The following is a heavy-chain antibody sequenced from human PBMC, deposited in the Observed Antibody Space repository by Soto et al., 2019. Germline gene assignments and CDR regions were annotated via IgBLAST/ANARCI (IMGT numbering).Heavy chain of an antibody. J-gene: IGHJ4*02. CDR1: GGSISSYY. D-gene: IGHD5-12*01. CDR2: IYYSGST. CDR3: ARAAAGYSGYDLIPTAVDY. Sequence: SETLSLTCTVSGGSISSYYWSWIRQPPGKGLEWIGYIYYSGSTNYNPSLKSRVTISVDTSKNQVSLKLSSVTAADTAVYYCARAAAGYSGYDLIPTAVDYWGQGTLVTVSS. V-gene: IGHV4-59*01.